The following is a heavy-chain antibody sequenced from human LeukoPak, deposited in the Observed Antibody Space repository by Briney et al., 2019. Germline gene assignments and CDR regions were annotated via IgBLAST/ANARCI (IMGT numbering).Heavy chain of an antibody. CDR2: ISSSSSYI. V-gene: IGHV3-21*01. D-gene: IGHD6-13*01. CDR1: GFTFSSYS. CDR3: ARDPPSSWFKTTGDY. J-gene: IGHJ4*02. Sequence: PGGSLRLSCAASGFTFSSYSMNWVRQAPGKGLEWVSSISSSSSYIYYADSVKGRFTISRDNAKNSLYLQMNSLRAEDTAVYYCARDPPSSWFKTTGDYWGQGTLVTVSS.